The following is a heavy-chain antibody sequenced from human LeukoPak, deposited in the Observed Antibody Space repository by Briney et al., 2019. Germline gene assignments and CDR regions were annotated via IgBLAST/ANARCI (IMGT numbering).Heavy chain of an antibody. CDR1: GFTFSSYA. V-gene: IGHV3-23*01. Sequence: GGSLRLSCSASGFTFSSYAMSWVRQAPGKGLEWVSAISGSGGSTYYADSVKGRFTISRDNSKNTLYLQMNSLRAEDTAVYYCATMSDAIAAAGTRNYWGQGTLVTVSS. J-gene: IGHJ4*02. CDR2: ISGSGGST. CDR3: ATMSDAIAAAGTRNY. D-gene: IGHD6-13*01.